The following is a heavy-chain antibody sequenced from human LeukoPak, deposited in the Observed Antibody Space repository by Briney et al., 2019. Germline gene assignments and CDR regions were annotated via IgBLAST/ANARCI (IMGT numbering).Heavy chain of an antibody. V-gene: IGHV5-51*01. J-gene: IGHJ3*02. CDR2: INPGDSDT. D-gene: IGHD3-16*01. CDR1: GYSFTSYW. Sequence: ESLKISCKGSGYSFTSYWIGCVRQMPGKGMEWMGIINPGDSDTRYSPSLQGQVTISAHKSISTAYLQSSSLKALDTAMYYCARAPHYDYVWGSPGAFDIWGQGTMVTVSS. CDR3: ARAPHYDYVWGSPGAFDI.